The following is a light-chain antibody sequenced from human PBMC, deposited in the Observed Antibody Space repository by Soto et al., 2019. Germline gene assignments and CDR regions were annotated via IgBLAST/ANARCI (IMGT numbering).Light chain of an antibody. J-gene: IGLJ1*01. V-gene: IGLV1-40*01. CDR2: STA. Sequence: VLTQPPSVSEDQGSRATISCTGTGSDIEAGDDVPWYQELPGTDPKLLVYSTASRPSGVPDRFSGSKSGTSTSLAITGLRAEDEADYYCQSYASSLNSYVIVTGSKVTV. CDR1: GSDIEAGDD. CDR3: QSYASSLNSYV.